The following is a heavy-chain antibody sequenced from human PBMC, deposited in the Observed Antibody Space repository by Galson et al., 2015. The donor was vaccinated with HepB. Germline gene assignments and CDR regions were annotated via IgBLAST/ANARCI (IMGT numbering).Heavy chain of an antibody. CDR2: IYYSGST. D-gene: IGHD2-2*01. CDR3: ASLSGDGNVVVPAAISH. J-gene: IGHJ4*02. CDR1: GGSISSGGYY. V-gene: IGHV4-31*03. Sequence: TLSLTCTVSGGSISSGGYYWSWIRQHPGKGLEWIGYIYYSGSTYYNPSLKSRVTISVDTSKNQFSLKLSSVTAADTAVYYCASLSGDGNVVVPAAISHWGQGTLVTVSS.